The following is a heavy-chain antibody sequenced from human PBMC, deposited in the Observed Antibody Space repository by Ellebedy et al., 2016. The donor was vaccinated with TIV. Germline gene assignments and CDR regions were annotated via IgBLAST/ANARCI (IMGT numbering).Heavy chain of an antibody. V-gene: IGHV4-59*01. D-gene: IGHD4-17*01. CDR3: ARYTTYGAFQY. Sequence: MPSETLSLTCTVSGGSISSYYWSWIRQPPGKRLEWIGDLYYSGSTNYNPSLKSRVTMSVDTSKNQFSLNLSSVTAADTAVYYCARYTTYGAFQYWGRGTLVTVSS. CDR1: GGSISSYY. CDR2: LYYSGST. J-gene: IGHJ4*02.